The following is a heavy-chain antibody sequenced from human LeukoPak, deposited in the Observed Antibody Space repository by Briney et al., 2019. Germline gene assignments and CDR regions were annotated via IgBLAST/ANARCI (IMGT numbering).Heavy chain of an antibody. J-gene: IGHJ6*03. CDR3: ARGLGSSWYYYYYYMDV. V-gene: IGHV1-8*01. CDR2: MNPNSGNT. Sequence: ASVKVSCKASGYTFTSYDINWVRQATGQGLEWMGWMNPNSGNTGYAQKFQGRVTMTRNTSISTAYMELSSLRSEDTAVYYSARGLGSSWYYYYYYMDVWGKGTTVTISS. D-gene: IGHD6-13*01. CDR1: GYTFTSYD.